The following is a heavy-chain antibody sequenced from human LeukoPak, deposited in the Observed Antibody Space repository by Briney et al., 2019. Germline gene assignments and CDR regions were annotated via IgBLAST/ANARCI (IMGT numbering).Heavy chain of an antibody. CDR3: TRDSTMPIWFGESYFDY. V-gene: IGHV3-49*04. CDR1: GFTFGDYA. Sequence: PGGSLRLSCTASGFTFGDYAMSWARQAPGKGLEWVGFIRSKAYGGTTEYAASVKGRFTISRDDSKSIAYLQMNSLKTEDTAVYYCTRDSTMPIWFGESYFDYWGQGTLVTVSS. CDR2: IRSKAYGGTT. D-gene: IGHD3-10*01. J-gene: IGHJ4*02.